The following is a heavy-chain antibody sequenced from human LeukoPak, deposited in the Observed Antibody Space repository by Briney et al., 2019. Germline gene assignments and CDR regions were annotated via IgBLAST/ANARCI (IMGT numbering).Heavy chain of an antibody. V-gene: IGHV4-39*01. Sequence: SETLSLTCTVSGGSISSNDYYWDRIRQPPGMGLEYIGSIYYSGSTYYNPSLKSRVTISVDTSKNQFSLKLGSVTAADTAVYYCARGGSLGGSYYWGQGTLVTVSS. D-gene: IGHD1-26*01. CDR2: IYYSGST. J-gene: IGHJ4*02. CDR1: GGSISSNDYY. CDR3: ARGGSLGGSYY.